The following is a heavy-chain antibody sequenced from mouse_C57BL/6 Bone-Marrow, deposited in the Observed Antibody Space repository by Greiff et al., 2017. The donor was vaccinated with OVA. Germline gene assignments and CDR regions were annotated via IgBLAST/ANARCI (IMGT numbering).Heavy chain of an antibody. CDR1: GYTFTSYW. V-gene: IGHV1-59*01. D-gene: IGHD1-1*01. Sequence: QVQLQQPGAELVRPGTSVKLSCKASGYTFTSYWMHWVKQRPGQGLEWIGVIDPSDSYTNYNQKFKGKATLTVDTSSSTAYMQLSSLTSEDSAVYYCYYYVWGTGTTVTFSS. CDR2: IDPSDSYT. J-gene: IGHJ1*03. CDR3: YYYV.